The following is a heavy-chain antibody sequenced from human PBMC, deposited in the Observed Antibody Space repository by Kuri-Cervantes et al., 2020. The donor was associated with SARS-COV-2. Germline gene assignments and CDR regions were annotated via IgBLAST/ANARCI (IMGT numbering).Heavy chain of an antibody. J-gene: IGHJ4*02. CDR3: SLTAIRFRSKTMFDY. D-gene: IGHD2-21*02. CDR1: GFTFSSYA. V-gene: IGHV3-49*03. CDR2: ITSKAYGGTT. Sequence: GESLKISCAASGFTFSSYAMSWFRQAPGKGLEWVGFITSKAYGGTTEYAASVKGRFTISRDDSKSIAYLQMNSLKTEDTAVYYCSLTAIRFRSKTMFDYWGQGTLVTVSS.